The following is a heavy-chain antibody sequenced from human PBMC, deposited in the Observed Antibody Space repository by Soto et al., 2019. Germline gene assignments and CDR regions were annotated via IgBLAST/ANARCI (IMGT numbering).Heavy chain of an antibody. CDR1: GGSISSSNW. Sequence: KTSGTLSLSCAVSGGSISSSNWWSWVRQPPGKGLEWIGEIYHSGSTNYNPSLKSRVTISVDKSKNQFSLKLSSVTAADTAVYYCALDIAAAGIFFHYSGPATLVTVS. CDR2: IYHSGST. V-gene: IGHV4-4*02. J-gene: IGHJ4*02. CDR3: ALDIAAAGIFFHY. D-gene: IGHD6-13*01.